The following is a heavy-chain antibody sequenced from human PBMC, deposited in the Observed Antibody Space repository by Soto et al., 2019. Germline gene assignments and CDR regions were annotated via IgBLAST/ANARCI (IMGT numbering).Heavy chain of an antibody. J-gene: IGHJ4*02. CDR3: ARGTGYGDYVSGFDY. CDR1: GFTFSSYT. V-gene: IGHV3-48*02. CDR2: ISSSRSTI. D-gene: IGHD4-17*01. Sequence: GGSLRLSCAASGFTFSSYTMNWLRQPPGRGLEWVSYISSSRSTIYYADSVKGRFTISRDNAMNSLYLQMNSLRDEDTAVYYCARGTGYGDYVSGFDYWGQGTLVTVSS.